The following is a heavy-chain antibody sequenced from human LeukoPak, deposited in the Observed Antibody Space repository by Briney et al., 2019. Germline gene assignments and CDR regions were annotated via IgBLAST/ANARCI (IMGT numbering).Heavy chain of an antibody. CDR2: IYSGGSI. CDR3: ARARWGSGYYYYYMDV. V-gene: IGHV3-53*01. Sequence: GGSLRLSCAASGFTVSSNYMSWVRQAPGKGLEWVSVIYSGGSIYYADSVKGRFTISRDNSKNTLYLQMNSLRAEDTAVYYCARARWGSGYYYYYMDVWGKGTTVIVSS. D-gene: IGHD7-27*01. CDR1: GFTVSSNY. J-gene: IGHJ6*03.